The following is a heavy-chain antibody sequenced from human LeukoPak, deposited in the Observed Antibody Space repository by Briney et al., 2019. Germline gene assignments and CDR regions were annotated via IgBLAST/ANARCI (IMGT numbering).Heavy chain of an antibody. CDR1: DVAMSDYY. V-gene: IGHV4-59*08. CDR2: IFHTGDS. CDR3: ARHAFASPLGT. D-gene: IGHD3-16*01. J-gene: IGHJ5*02. Sequence: SETLSLTCTVSDVAMSDYYWSWIRQPPGKGLEWIAYIFHTGDSNQNPSLKGRVSVSLDIPKNELSLKLSSVSAADTAVYYCARHAFASPLGTWGQGTVVIVSS.